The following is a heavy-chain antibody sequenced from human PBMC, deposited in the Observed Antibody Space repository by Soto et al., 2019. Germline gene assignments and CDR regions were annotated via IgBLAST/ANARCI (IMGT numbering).Heavy chain of an antibody. V-gene: IGHV3-15*01. J-gene: IGHJ4*02. CDR1: GFTFSNAW. Sequence: EVPLVESGGGLVKPGGSLRLSCAASGFTFSNAWMNWVRQAPGKGLEWVGRIKPNTDGGTTDYASPVKGRFTISRHDSNNMLFLQMDNLKTEDTAVYFCTARYSIGWLPFDYWGQGTLVTVSS. CDR2: IKPNTDGGTT. CDR3: TARYSIGWLPFDY. D-gene: IGHD6-19*01.